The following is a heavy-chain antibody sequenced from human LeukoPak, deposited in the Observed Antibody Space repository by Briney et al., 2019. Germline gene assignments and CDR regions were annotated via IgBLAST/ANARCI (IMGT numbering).Heavy chain of an antibody. D-gene: IGHD1-26*01. J-gene: IGHJ4*02. CDR2: IYSGGST. V-gene: IGHV3-53*01. Sequence: PGGSLRLSCAASGFTVSSNYMSWVRQAPGKGLEWVSVIYSGGSTYYADSVKGRFTISRDNSKNTLFLQMNSLRAEDTAVYYCARTRKGGSYSDYWGQGTLVTVSS. CDR1: GFTVSSNY. CDR3: ARTRKGGSYSDY.